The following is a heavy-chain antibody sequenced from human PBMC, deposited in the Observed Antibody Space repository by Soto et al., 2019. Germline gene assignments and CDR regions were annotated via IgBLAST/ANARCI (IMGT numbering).Heavy chain of an antibody. CDR3: ARDVIGSSRYLRSDTFDL. D-gene: IGHD6-13*01. CDR1: GFSLRSQW. CDR2: TSPDGST. Sequence: EAQVVESGGGLAQPGGSLRLSCAASGFSLRSQWMHWIRQAPGKGLEWVSRTSPDGSTIYADSVKGRFTISRDNAKNTVYLQMNSLRVEDTATYHCARDVIGSSRYLRSDTFDLWGQGTMVTVSS. J-gene: IGHJ3*01. V-gene: IGHV3-74*01.